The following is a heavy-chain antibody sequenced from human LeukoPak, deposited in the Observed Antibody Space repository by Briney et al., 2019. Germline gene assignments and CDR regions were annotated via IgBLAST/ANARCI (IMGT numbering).Heavy chain of an antibody. D-gene: IGHD4-17*01. V-gene: IGHV3-30*18. Sequence: PGGSLRLSCAASGFIFSNYAIHWVRQAPGKGLEWVAAVSYDGNLQHYADAVKGRFTVSRDNSKNTVFLQINSLRTEDSAVYWCVKVYHTVTTSSVLGSWGQGTLVTVSS. CDR2: VSYDGNLQ. CDR3: VKVYHTVTTSSVLGS. J-gene: IGHJ4*02. CDR1: GFIFSNYA.